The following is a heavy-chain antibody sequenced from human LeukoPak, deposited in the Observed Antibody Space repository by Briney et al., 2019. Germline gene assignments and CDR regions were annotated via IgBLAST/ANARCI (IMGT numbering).Heavy chain of an antibody. V-gene: IGHV4-39*07. J-gene: IGHJ4*02. CDR1: GGSISSSSYY. Sequence: PSETLSLTCTVSGGSISSSSYYWSWIRQPPGKGLEWIGEINHSGSTNYNPSLKSRVTISVDTSKNQFSLKLSSVTAADTAVYYCARGFGELLDWGQGTLVTVSS. CDR3: ARGFGELLD. D-gene: IGHD3-10*01. CDR2: INHSGST.